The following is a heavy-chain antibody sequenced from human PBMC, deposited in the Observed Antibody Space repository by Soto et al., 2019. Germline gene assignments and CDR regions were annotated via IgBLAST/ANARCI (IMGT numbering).Heavy chain of an antibody. J-gene: IGHJ4*02. CDR2: IYYSGST. CDR1: CVSISSIKYY. CDR3: ARSPSRQYFDWIPDFDY. V-gene: IGHV4-39*01. Sequence: PSETLSLTCTVSCVSISSIKYYWSWIRQPPGKGLEWIGSIYYSGSTYYNPSLKSRVTISVDTSKSQFSLNLRSVTAVDTAVYYCARSPSRQYFDWIPDFDYWGQGALVTVS. D-gene: IGHD3-9*01.